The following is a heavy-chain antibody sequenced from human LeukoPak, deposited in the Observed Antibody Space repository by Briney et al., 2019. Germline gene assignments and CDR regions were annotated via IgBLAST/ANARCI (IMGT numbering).Heavy chain of an antibody. J-gene: IGHJ4*02. Sequence: GESLRISCKGSGYSFTSYWISWVRQMPGKGLEWMGRIDPSDSYTTYSPSFQGHVTISADKSISTAYLQWSSLKASDTAVYYCASNYGDYGGFDYWGQGTLVTVSS. V-gene: IGHV5-10-1*01. CDR1: GYSFTSYW. CDR3: ASNYGDYGGFDY. D-gene: IGHD4-17*01. CDR2: IDPSDSYT.